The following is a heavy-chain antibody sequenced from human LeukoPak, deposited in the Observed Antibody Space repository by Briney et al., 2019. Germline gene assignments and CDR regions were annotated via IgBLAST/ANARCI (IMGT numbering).Heavy chain of an antibody. V-gene: IGHV4-59*01. Sequence: PSETLSLTCTVSGGSISSYYWSWIRQPPGKGLEWFGYFYYSGSTNYNPSLKSRVTISVDTSKTQFSLKLSSVTAADTAVYYCAREGDFWSGQPAMDVWGKGTTVTVSS. CDR2: FYYSGST. CDR1: GGSISSYY. D-gene: IGHD3-3*01. CDR3: AREGDFWSGQPAMDV. J-gene: IGHJ6*03.